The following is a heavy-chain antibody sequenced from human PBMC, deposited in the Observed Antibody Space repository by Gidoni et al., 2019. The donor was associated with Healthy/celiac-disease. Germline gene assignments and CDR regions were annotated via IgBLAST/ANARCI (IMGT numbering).Heavy chain of an antibody. D-gene: IGHD2-2*01. CDR1: GYSFTSYW. CDR3: ARLSSSQNWLDP. CDR2: IYPDDSDT. J-gene: IGHJ5*02. Sequence: EVQLVQSGAEVKQHGESLKISCKGSGYSFTSYWIGWVRQMSGKGLEWMGIIYPDDSDTRYSPSCQGQVTISADKSISTAYLQWSSLKASDTAMYYCARLSSSQNWLDPWGQGTLVTVSS. V-gene: IGHV5-51*01.